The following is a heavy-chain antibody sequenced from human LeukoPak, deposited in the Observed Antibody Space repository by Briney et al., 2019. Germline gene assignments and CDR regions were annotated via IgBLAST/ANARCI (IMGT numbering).Heavy chain of an antibody. J-gene: IGHJ4*02. V-gene: IGHV1-46*01. CDR2: INPSGGST. CDR1: GYTFTSYY. CDR3: ARDTRLLSSYDSSGYYSNPYFDY. Sequence: ASVKVSCKASGYTFTSYYMHWVRQAPGQGLEWMGIINPSGGSTSYAQKFQCRVTMTRDTSTSTVYMELSSLRSEDTAVYYCARDTRLLSSYDSSGYYSNPYFDYWGQGTLVTVSS. D-gene: IGHD3-22*01.